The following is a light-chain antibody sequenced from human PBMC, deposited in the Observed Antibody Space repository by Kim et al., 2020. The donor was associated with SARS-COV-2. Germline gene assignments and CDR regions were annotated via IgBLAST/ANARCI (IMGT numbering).Light chain of an antibody. J-gene: IGLJ3*02. CDR3: SSYTSSNTWV. CDR2: DVN. CDR1: SSNVGLYNF. Sequence: GQSSAMSCTGTSSNVGLYNFVSWYQQHPGKAPKLVISDVNKRPSGVSNRFSGSKSGNTASLTISGLQAEDEADYYCSSYTSSNTWVFGGGTQLTVL. V-gene: IGLV2-14*04.